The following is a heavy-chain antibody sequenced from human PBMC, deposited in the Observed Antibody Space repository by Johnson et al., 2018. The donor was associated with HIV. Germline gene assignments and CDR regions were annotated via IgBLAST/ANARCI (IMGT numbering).Heavy chain of an antibody. J-gene: IGHJ3*02. CDR2: ISRSGSTI. Sequence: QVQLVESGGGVVQPGRSLRLSCAASGFTFSDYYMTWIRQAPGKGLEWVSYISRSGSTIYYADSVKGRFTISRDNSKNTLYLQMDSLRAEDTALYYCAKGLGTGDGFDIWGQGTLVTVSS. V-gene: IGHV3-11*01. CDR3: AKGLGTGDGFDI. D-gene: IGHD1-1*01. CDR1: GFTFSDYY.